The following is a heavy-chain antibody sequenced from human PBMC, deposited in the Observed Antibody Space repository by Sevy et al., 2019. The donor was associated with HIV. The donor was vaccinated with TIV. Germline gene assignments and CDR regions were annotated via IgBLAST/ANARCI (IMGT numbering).Heavy chain of an antibody. CDR1: GFTFSSYG. CDR2: ISYDGSNK. CDR3: AKVGDGYNHYYYYGMDV. D-gene: IGHD2-21*01. J-gene: IGHJ6*02. V-gene: IGHV3-30*18. Sequence: GGSLRLSCAASGFTFSSYGMHWVRQAPGEGLEWVAVISYDGSNKYYADSVKGRFTISRDNSKNTLYLQMNSLRAEDTAVYYCAKVGDGYNHYYYYGMDVWGQGTTVTVSS.